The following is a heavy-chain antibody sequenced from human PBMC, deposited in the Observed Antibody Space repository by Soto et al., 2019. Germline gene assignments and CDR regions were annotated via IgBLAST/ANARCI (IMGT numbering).Heavy chain of an antibody. J-gene: IGHJ5*02. Sequence: PGGSLRLSCAASGFTFSSYAMSWVRQAPGKGLEWVSAISSSGGSTYYADSVKGRFTISRDNSKNTLYLQMNSLRAEDTAVYYCGKDDGSGYYAYGPLDPWGQGTLVTVSS. CDR1: GFTFSSYA. V-gene: IGHV3-23*01. D-gene: IGHD3-22*01. CDR2: ISSSGGST. CDR3: GKDDGSGYYAYGPLDP.